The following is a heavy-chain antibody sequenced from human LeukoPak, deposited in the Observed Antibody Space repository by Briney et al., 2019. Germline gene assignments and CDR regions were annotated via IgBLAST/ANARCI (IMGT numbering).Heavy chain of an antibody. V-gene: IGHV4-59*01. CDR3: ARDHRYDSSGYGY. D-gene: IGHD3-22*01. Sequence: SETLSLTCTVSGGSISSYYWSWIRQPPGKGLEWIGYIYYSGSTNYNPSLKSRVTISVDTSKNQFSLKLSSVTAADTAVYYCARDHRYDSSGYGYWGQGTLVTVSS. CDR1: GGSISSYY. J-gene: IGHJ4*02. CDR2: IYYSGST.